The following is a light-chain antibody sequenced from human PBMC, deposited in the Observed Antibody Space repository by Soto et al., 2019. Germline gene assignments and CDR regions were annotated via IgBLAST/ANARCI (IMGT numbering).Light chain of an antibody. J-gene: IGLJ1*01. CDR3: SSYTSSNTYV. CDR1: SSDVGGSNR. V-gene: IGLV2-18*02. Sequence: QSALNQPPSVSGSPGQTVTISCTGTSSDVGGSNRVSWYQQPPGTAPKLVIYEVSNRPSGVPERFSGSKSGNTASLTISGLQAEDEADYYCSSYTSSNTYVFGTGTKVTVL. CDR2: EVS.